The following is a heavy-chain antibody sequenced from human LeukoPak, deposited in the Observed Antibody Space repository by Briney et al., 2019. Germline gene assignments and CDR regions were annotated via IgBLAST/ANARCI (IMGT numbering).Heavy chain of an antibody. CDR2: INHSGST. CDR1: GGSFSGYY. Sequence: SETLSLTCAVYGGSFSGYYWSWIRQPPGKGLEWIGEINHSGSTNYNPSLKSRVTISVDTSKNQFSLKLSSVTAADTAVYYCARARSWYDILTGYFRAGKEGYFDYRGQGTLVTVSS. CDR3: ARARSWYDILTGYFRAGKEGYFDY. J-gene: IGHJ4*02. V-gene: IGHV4-34*01. D-gene: IGHD3-9*01.